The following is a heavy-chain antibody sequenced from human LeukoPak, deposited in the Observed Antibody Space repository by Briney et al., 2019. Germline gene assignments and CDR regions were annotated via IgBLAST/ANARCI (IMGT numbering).Heavy chain of an antibody. CDR3: ARSGYYMINYYYYYMDV. Sequence: GASVKVSCKASGYTFTSYDINWVRQATRQGLEWMGWMNPNSGNAGYAQKFQGRVTMTRNTSISTAYMELSSLRSEDTAVYYCARSGYYMINYYYYYMDVWGKGTTVTVSS. CDR2: MNPNSGNA. CDR1: GYTFTSYD. D-gene: IGHD5-12*01. J-gene: IGHJ6*03. V-gene: IGHV1-8*01.